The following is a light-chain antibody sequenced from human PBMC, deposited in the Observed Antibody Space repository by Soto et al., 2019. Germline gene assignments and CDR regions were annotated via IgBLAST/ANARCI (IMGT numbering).Light chain of an antibody. CDR1: QSVSSY. J-gene: IGKJ4*01. CDR3: QQRSNWPPLT. Sequence: EIVLTQSPATLSLSPGERATLSCRASQSVSSYLAWYQQKPGQAPRLLIYDASNRATGIPARFSGSVSETGFTLTISSLDPEDFAVYYFQQRSNWPPLTFGGGTNVEIK. CDR2: DAS. V-gene: IGKV3-11*01.